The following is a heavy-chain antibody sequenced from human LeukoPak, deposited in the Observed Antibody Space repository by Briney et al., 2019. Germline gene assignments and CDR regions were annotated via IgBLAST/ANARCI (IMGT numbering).Heavy chain of an antibody. J-gene: IGHJ5*02. CDR2: IIPIFGTA. Sequence: GSSVKVSCKASGGTFSSYAISWVRQAPGQGLEWMGGIIPIFGTANYAQKFQGRVTITTDESTSTAYMELSSLRSEDTAMYYCARGSGLRFLEWLFPNDPWGQGTLVTVSS. CDR1: GGTFSSYA. V-gene: IGHV1-69*05. CDR3: ARGSGLRFLEWLFPNDP. D-gene: IGHD3-3*01.